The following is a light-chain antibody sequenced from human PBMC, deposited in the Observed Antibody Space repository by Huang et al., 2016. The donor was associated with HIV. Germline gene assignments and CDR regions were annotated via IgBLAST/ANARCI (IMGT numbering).Light chain of an antibody. J-gene: IGKJ1*01. CDR1: QTVSSN. CDR3: QHYNNWPPWT. CDR2: GAS. V-gene: IGKV3-15*01. Sequence: EIVMTQSPATLSVSPGERATLSCRASQTVSSNLAWYQQKLGQAPRLLIYGASTRATGIPARFSGSGSGTEFSLTISSLQSEDFAVYYCQHYNNWPPWTFGHGTKVEIK.